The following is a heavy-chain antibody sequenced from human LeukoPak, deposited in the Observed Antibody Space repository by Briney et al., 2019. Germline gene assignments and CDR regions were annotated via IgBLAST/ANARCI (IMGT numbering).Heavy chain of an antibody. CDR1: GGSISSYN. CDR2: IYYSGST. CDR3: ARWLQFDYFDY. Sequence: SETLSLTCTDPGGSISSYNWSWIRQPPGEGLEWIGYIYYSGSTNYNPSLKSRVTISVDTSTNQFSLKLSSVTAADTAVYYCARWLQFDYFDYWGEGTLVTVSS. J-gene: IGHJ4*02. D-gene: IGHD5-24*01. V-gene: IGHV4-59*01.